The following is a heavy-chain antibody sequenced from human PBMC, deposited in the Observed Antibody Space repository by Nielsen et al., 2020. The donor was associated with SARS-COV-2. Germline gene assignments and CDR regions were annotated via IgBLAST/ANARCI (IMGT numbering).Heavy chain of an antibody. J-gene: IGHJ4*02. Sequence: GESLKISCAASGFTFNTYAMNWVRQAPGKGLEWVAYISASSANIHYAASVNGRFTVSRDNAKNSLYLQMNNLRDEDTAVYYCARDPSYASSWLHYFDFWGQGTLFTVSS. CDR2: ISASSANI. CDR1: GFTFNTYA. D-gene: IGHD5-12*01. CDR3: ARDPSYASSWLHYFDF. V-gene: IGHV3-48*02.